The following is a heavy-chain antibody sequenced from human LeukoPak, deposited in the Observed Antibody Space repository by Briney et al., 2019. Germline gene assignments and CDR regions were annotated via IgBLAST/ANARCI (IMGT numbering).Heavy chain of an antibody. CDR2: INHSGST. Sequence: SETLSLTCAVYGGSFSGYYWSWIRQPPGKGLEWIGEINHSGSTNYNPSLKGRVTISVDTSKNQFSLKLSSVTAADTAVYYCARLRGSYYGDYFDYWGQGTLVTVSS. CDR3: ARLRGSYYGDYFDY. J-gene: IGHJ4*02. D-gene: IGHD3-10*01. CDR1: GGSFSGYY. V-gene: IGHV4-34*01.